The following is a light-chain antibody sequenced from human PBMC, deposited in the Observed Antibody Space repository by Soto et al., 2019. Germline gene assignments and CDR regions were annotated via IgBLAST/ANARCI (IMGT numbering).Light chain of an antibody. CDR2: DAS. V-gene: IGKV3-20*01. CDR1: RSVGNNY. Sequence: EIGLTQSAGTLSPSAGERATLSCRASRSVGNNYLAWYQQRPGQAPNLLIYDASSRATGIPDRFSGSGSGTDFTLTITRLETEDSAMYYCQQYAYSPLNFGGGTKVDIK. CDR3: QQYAYSPLN. J-gene: IGKJ4*01.